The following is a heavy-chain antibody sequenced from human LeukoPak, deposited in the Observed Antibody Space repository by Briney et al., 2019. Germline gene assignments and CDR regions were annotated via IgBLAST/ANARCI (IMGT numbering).Heavy chain of an antibody. D-gene: IGHD6-13*01. CDR2: ISYDGSNK. Sequence: GRSLRLSCAASGFTFSSYGMHWVRQAPGKGLEWVAVISYDGSNKYYADSVKGRFTISRDNSKNTLYLQMNSLRAEDTAVYYCAREVYDRYSRTSFDYWGQGTLVTVSS. J-gene: IGHJ4*02. V-gene: IGHV3-30*03. CDR3: AREVYDRYSRTSFDY. CDR1: GFTFSSYG.